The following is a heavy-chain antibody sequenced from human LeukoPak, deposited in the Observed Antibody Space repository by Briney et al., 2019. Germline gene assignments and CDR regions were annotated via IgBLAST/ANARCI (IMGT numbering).Heavy chain of an antibody. J-gene: IGHJ4*02. D-gene: IGHD6-19*01. CDR1: GFTFTSYI. V-gene: IGHV3-21*01. CDR3: ARVGSNSWYYFGY. Sequence: GGSLRVSCAASGFTFTSYIMNWVRQVPGKGLEWVSSISNSGRYIYYADSMRGRFTISRDNAKNSLYLQMNNLRAEDTAVYFCARVGSNSWYYFGYWGQGTLVTVSS. CDR2: ISNSGRYI.